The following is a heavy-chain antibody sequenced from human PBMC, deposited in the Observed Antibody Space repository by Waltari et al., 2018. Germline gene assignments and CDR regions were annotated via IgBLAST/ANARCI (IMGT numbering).Heavy chain of an antibody. D-gene: IGHD2-2*01. V-gene: IGHV3-7*01. CDR3: ARTLGYCSSTSCYHAFDI. Sequence: EVQLVESGGGLVQPGGSLRLSCAASGFTFSSYWMSWVRQAPGKGLEWVANIKQDGSEKYYVDSVKGRFTISRDNAKNSLYLQMNSLRAEDTAEYYCARTLGYCSSTSCYHAFDIWGQGTMVTVSS. CDR1: GFTFSSYW. CDR2: IKQDGSEK. J-gene: IGHJ3*02.